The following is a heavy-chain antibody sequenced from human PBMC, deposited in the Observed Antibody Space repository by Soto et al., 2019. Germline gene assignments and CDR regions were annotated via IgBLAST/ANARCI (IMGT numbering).Heavy chain of an antibody. Sequence: QVQLVESGGGLVQPGRSLRLSCAASGFTFSSYGMHWVRQAPGKGLEWVAVISYDGSNKYYADSVKGRFTISRDNTKKKLYQQMNSLRTEHTAVYDCAKDHIGGTIRRHYYYYIDVWGQGTTVTVSS. CDR1: GFTFSSYG. CDR2: ISYDGSNK. V-gene: IGHV3-30*18. J-gene: IGHJ6*03. CDR3: AKDHIGGTIRRHYYYYIDV. D-gene: IGHD5-12*01.